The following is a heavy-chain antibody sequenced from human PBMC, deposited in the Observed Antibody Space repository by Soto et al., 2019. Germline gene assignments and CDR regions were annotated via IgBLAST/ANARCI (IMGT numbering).Heavy chain of an antibody. D-gene: IGHD1-26*01. Sequence: PSETLSLTGAVSVYSISSGYYWGWIRQPPGKGLEWIGSIYHSGSTYYNPSLKSRVTISVDTSKNQFSLKLSSVTAADTAVYYCARELSSGSYYYYYGMDVWGQGTTVTVS. CDR1: VYSISSGYY. J-gene: IGHJ6*02. CDR3: ARELSSGSYYYYYGMDV. CDR2: IYHSGST. V-gene: IGHV4-38-2*02.